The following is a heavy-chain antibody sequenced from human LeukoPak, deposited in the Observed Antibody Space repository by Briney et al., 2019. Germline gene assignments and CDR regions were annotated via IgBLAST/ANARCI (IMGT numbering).Heavy chain of an antibody. D-gene: IGHD1-26*01. V-gene: IGHV4-59*01. CDR3: ARGYSATYGRFDP. J-gene: IGHJ5*02. CDR1: GGSTSSYY. CDR2: IYYTGNT. Sequence: PSESLSLTRTVSGGSTSSYYWSWIRQPPGKGLEWIGYIYYTGNTNYNPSLKSRVTISVDTSKNQFSLKLTSVTAADTAVYFCARGYSATYGRFDPWGQGTLVTVSS.